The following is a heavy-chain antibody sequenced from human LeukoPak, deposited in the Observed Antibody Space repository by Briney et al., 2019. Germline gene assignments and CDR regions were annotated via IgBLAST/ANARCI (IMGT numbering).Heavy chain of an antibody. V-gene: IGHV1-2*02. J-gene: IGHJ4*02. Sequence: ASVKVSCKASGYTFTGYCMHWVRQAPGQGLEWMGWINPNSGGTNYAQKFQGRVTMTRDTSISTAYMELSRLRSDDTAVYYCARTLITGEHYFDYWGQGTLVTVSS. CDR2: INPNSGGT. CDR1: GYTFTGYC. D-gene: IGHD7-27*01. CDR3: ARTLITGEHYFDY.